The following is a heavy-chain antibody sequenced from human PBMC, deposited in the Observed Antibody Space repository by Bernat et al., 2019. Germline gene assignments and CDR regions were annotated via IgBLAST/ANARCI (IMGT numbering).Heavy chain of an antibody. D-gene: IGHD1-26*01. CDR2: IYYSGST. CDR1: GGSVSSGSYY. J-gene: IGHJ2*01. Sequence: VQLQESGPGLVKPSETLSLTCTVSGGSVSSGSYYWSWIRQPPGKGLEWIGYIYYSGSTNYNPSLKSRVTISVDTSKNQFSLKLSSVTAADTAVYYCARDPRWGYFDLWGRGTLVTVSS. CDR3: ARDPRWGYFDL. V-gene: IGHV4-61*01.